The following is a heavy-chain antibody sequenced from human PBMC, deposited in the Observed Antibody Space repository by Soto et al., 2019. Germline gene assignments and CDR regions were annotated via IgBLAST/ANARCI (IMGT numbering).Heavy chain of an antibody. J-gene: IGHJ3*02. CDR3: ARVPIYYDSSGYYQYGTFDI. D-gene: IGHD3-22*01. CDR2: IYHSGSA. Sequence: TSETLSLTCAVSGGSVNTAGYSWSWIRQPPGKGLEWIGYIYHSGSAYYNPSLKSRVTISLDRSNNHFSLKLISVTAADTAVYYCARVPIYYDSSGYYQYGTFDIWGQGTMVTVSS. CDR1: GGSVNTAGYS. V-gene: IGHV4-30-2*01.